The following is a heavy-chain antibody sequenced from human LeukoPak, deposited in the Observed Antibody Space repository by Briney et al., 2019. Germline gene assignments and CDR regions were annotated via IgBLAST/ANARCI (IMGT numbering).Heavy chain of an antibody. Sequence: GASVKVSCKASGGTFSSYAISWVRQATGQGLEWMGGIIPIFGTANYAQKFQGRVTITTDESTSTAYMELSSLRSEDTAVYYCARELAYCGGDCYSGYLFDYWGQGTLVTVSS. J-gene: IGHJ4*02. CDR3: ARELAYCGGDCYSGYLFDY. D-gene: IGHD2-21*02. CDR1: GGTFSSYA. CDR2: IIPIFGTA. V-gene: IGHV1-69*05.